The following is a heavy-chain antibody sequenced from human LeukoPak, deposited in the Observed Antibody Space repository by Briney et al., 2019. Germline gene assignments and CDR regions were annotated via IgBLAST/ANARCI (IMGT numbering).Heavy chain of an antibody. CDR1: GFTFNYG. CDR3: ARDADSSGWYEDVGWFDP. J-gene: IGHJ5*02. CDR2: IRQDGTEK. Sequence: GGSLRLSCADSGFTFNYGMSWVRQAPGKGLEWVANIRQDGTEKYYVDSVKGRFTISRDNAKNSLYLQMNSLRAEDTAVYYCARDADSSGWYEDVGWFDPWGQGTLVTVSS. V-gene: IGHV3-7*01. D-gene: IGHD6-19*01.